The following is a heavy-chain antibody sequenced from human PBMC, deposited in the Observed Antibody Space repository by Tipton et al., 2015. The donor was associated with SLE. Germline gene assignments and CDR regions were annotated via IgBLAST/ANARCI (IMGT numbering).Heavy chain of an antibody. V-gene: IGHV4-59*01. Sequence: TLSLTCTVSGGSISSYYWSWIRQPPGKGLEWIGYIYYSGSTNYNPSLKSRVTISVDTSKNQFSLKLGSVTAADTAVYYCAREPLYSSSWCHFDYWGQGTPVTVSS. D-gene: IGHD6-13*01. CDR2: IYYSGST. CDR1: GGSISSYY. CDR3: AREPLYSSSWCHFDY. J-gene: IGHJ4*02.